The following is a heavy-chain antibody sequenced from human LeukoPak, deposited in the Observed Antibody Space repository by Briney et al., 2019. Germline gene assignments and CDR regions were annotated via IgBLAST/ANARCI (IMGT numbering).Heavy chain of an antibody. CDR1: GFTFSSNS. J-gene: IGHJ4*02. CDR2: ISDDSYTI. CDR3: VRDTYCSEDGDF. D-gene: IGHD3-10*01. V-gene: IGHV3-48*01. Sequence: GGSLRLSCTASGFTFSSNSMNWVRQAPGKGPDWVSYISDDSYTIYYADSVKGRFTISRDNAENSLFLQMNSLRAEDTAIYYCVRDTYCSEDGDFWGQGTLVTVSS.